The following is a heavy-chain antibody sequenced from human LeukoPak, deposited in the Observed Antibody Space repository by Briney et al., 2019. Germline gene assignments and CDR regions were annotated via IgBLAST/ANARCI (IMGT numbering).Heavy chain of an antibody. J-gene: IGHJ6*01. CDR2: ISYDGNDK. CDR3: AKDAVNCSGTSCSYGMDV. CDR1: GFKFSSYA. V-gene: IGHV3-30*18. Sequence: GTSLRLSCAASGFKFSSYAIHWVRQAPGKGPEWVAFISYDGNDKYYAESVKGRFTTSRDNSKNTVSLQMHSLRPEDTAVYSCAKDAVNCSGTSCSYGMDVWGQGTTVTVSS. D-gene: IGHD2-2*01.